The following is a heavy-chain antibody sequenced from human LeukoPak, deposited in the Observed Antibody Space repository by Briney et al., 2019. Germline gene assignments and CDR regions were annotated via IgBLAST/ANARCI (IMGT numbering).Heavy chain of an antibody. CDR3: AKDIAWYSSSWHDAFDI. CDR1: GFTFDNFA. Sequence: PGRSLRLSCAVSGFTFDNFAMHWVRQAPGKGLEWVSGISYNSVSLGYADSVKGRFTISRDNAKNSLYLQMNSLRAEDTALYYCAKDIAWYSSSWHDAFDIWGQGTMVTVSS. V-gene: IGHV3-9*01. D-gene: IGHD6-13*01. J-gene: IGHJ3*02. CDR2: ISYNSVSL.